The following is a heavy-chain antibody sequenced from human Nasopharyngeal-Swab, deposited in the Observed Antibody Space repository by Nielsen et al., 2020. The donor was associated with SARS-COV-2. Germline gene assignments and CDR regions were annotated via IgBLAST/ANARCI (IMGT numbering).Heavy chain of an antibody. CDR3: ARDGVDYGDY. D-gene: IGHD3-16*01. J-gene: IGHJ4*02. CDR2: IWYDGSNK. V-gene: IGHV3-33*01. CDR1: GFTFSSYG. Sequence: GESLKISCAASGFTFSSYGMLWVRQAPGKGLEWVAVIWYDGSNKYYADSVKGRFTISRDNSKNTLYLEMNSLRAEDTAVYYCARDGVDYGDYWGQGTLATVSS.